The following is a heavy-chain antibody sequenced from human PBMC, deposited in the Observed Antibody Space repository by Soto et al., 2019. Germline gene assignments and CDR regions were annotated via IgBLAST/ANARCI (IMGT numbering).Heavy chain of an antibody. CDR2: IYSGGST. CDR3: ATGIGDSNGYFDY. V-gene: IGHV3-53*01. Sequence: GGSLRLSCAASGFTVSSNYMSWVRQAPGKGLEWVSVIYSGGSTYYADSVKGRFTISRDNSKNTLYLQMNSLRAEDTAVYYCATGIGDSNGYFDYWGQGTLVTVSS. CDR1: GFTVSSNY. D-gene: IGHD3-22*01. J-gene: IGHJ4*02.